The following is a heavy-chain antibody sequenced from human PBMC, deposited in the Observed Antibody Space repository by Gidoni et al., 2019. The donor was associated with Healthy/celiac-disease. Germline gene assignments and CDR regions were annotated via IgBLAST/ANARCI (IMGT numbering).Heavy chain of an antibody. J-gene: IGHJ1*01. CDR3: AKGELAAAGTRYFQH. V-gene: IGHV3-66*02. CDR1: GFTVSSNY. D-gene: IGHD6-13*01. Sequence: EVQLVASGGGLVQPGGSLRLSCAASGFTVSSNYMGWVRQAPGKGLEWVSVIYSGGRTYYADSVKGRFTISRDNSKNTLYLQMNSLRAEDTAVYYCAKGELAAAGTRYFQHWGQGTLVTVSS. CDR2: IYSGGRT.